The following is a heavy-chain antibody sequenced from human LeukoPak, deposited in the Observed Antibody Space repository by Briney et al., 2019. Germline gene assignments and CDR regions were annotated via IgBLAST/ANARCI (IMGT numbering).Heavy chain of an antibody. CDR2: ISGNGGST. V-gene: IGHV3-23*01. J-gene: IGHJ4*02. CDR3: AKGYSYDSSGYYWNRGPADY. Sequence: GGPLRLSCAASGFTFSSYGMSWVRQAPGKGLEWVSSISGNGGSTYYADSVKGRFTISRDNSKNTLYLQLNSLRAEDTAVYYCAKGYSYDSSGYYWNRGPADYWGQGTLVTVSS. D-gene: IGHD3-22*01. CDR1: GFTFSSYG.